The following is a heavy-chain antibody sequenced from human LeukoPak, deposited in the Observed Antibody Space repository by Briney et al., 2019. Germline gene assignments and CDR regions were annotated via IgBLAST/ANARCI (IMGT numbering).Heavy chain of an antibody. V-gene: IGHV3-74*01. CDR2: INSDGSST. J-gene: IGHJ3*02. CDR1: GFTFSSYW. Sequence: GGSLRLSCAASGFTFSSYWMHWVRQVPGKGLVWVSRINSDGSSTSYADSVKGRFTISRDNAKNTLYVQMNSLRAEATAVYYCSTGSGQAFDIWGRGTMVTVSS. D-gene: IGHD3-10*01. CDR3: STGSGQAFDI.